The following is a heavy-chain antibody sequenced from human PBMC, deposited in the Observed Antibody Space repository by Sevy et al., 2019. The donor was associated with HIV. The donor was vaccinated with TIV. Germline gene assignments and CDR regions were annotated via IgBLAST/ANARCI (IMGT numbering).Heavy chain of an antibody. CDR3: ARTRANYVENYLFYAMDV. CDR1: GFAFTNYYA. J-gene: IGHJ6*02. D-gene: IGHD1-7*01. CDR2: ISFDESDK. V-gene: IGHV3-30-3*01. Sequence: GGSLRLSCAASGFAFTNYYAMHWVRQAPGKGLEWVALISFDESDKYYADSVKGRFTISRDNFKTTLYLHMKSLTTEDTAVYYCARTRANYVENYLFYAMDVWGQGTTVTVSS.